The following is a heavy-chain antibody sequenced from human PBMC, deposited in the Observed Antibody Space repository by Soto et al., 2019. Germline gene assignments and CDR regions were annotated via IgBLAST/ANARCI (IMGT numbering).Heavy chain of an antibody. J-gene: IGHJ4*02. CDR2: ISGSGGST. Sequence: EVQLLESGGGLVQPGGSLRLSCAASGFTFSSYAMSWVRQAPGKGLEWVSAISGSGGSTYYADSVKGRFTISRDNSKNTLYLQMNSLRAEDTAVYYCANCGHCYGGNDDYWGQGTLVTVSS. CDR1: GFTFSSYA. CDR3: ANCGHCYGGNDDY. V-gene: IGHV3-23*01. D-gene: IGHD2-15*01.